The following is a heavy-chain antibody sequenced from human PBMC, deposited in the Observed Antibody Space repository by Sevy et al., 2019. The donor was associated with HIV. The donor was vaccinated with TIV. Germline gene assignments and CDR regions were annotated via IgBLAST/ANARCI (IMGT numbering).Heavy chain of an antibody. CDR2: FDPEDGET. J-gene: IGHJ4*02. V-gene: IGHV1-24*01. Sequence: ASVKVSCKVSGYTLTELSMHWVRQAPGKGLEWMGGFDPEDGETIYAQKFQGRVTMTEDTSTDTAYMELSSLRSDDTAVYYCARDELLYYNSNGHIGGYFDSWGQGTLVTVSS. CDR3: ARDELLYYNSNGHIGGYFDS. D-gene: IGHD3-22*01. CDR1: GYTLTELS.